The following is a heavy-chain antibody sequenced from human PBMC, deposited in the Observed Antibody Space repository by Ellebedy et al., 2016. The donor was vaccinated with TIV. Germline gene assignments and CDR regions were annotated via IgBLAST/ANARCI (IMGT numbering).Heavy chain of an antibody. V-gene: IGHV3-7*01. J-gene: IGHJ4*02. CDR2: INQDGSEK. CDR3: ARTWRDQQQALYYFDY. Sequence: GESLKISCEASDFTFRSYWMSWVRQAPGKGLEWVANINQDGSEKYYMDSMKGRFAISRDNAKNSLYLQMSSLRAEDTAVYYCARTWRDQQQALYYFDYWGQGTLVTVSS. D-gene: IGHD6-13*01. CDR1: DFTFRSYW.